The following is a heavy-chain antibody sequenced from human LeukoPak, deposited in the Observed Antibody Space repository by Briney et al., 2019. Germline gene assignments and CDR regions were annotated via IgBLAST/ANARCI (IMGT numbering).Heavy chain of an antibody. CDR3: VRDVTIFGVVIGDY. CDR2: IYSGGST. CDR1: GFTVSSNY. J-gene: IGHJ4*02. D-gene: IGHD3-3*01. Sequence: GGSLRLSCAASGFTVSSNYMSWVRQAPGKGLEWVSVIYSGGSTYYADSVKGRFTISRDNSKNTLYLQMNSLRAEDTAVYYCVRDVTIFGVVIGDYWGQGTLVTVSS. V-gene: IGHV3-66*02.